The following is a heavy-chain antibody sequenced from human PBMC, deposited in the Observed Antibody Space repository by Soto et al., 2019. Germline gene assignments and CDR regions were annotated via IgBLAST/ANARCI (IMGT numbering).Heavy chain of an antibody. Sequence: EVQLVESGGGLVQPGGSLRLSCAASGFTFSRYWMSWVRQTPGKGLEWVANMNQDGSEKYYVDSMKGRFTISRDNARNSLDLQMNSLRVEDTAVYYCAKNRVETTRDKAPEFWGQGTLVTVSS. J-gene: IGHJ4*02. CDR3: AKNRVETTRDKAPEF. V-gene: IGHV3-7*01. CDR1: GFTFSRYW. CDR2: MNQDGSEK. D-gene: IGHD1-7*01.